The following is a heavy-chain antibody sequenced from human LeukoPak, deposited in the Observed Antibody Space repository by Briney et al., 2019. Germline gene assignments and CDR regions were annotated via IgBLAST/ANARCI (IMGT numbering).Heavy chain of an antibody. CDR1: GGSISHYY. D-gene: IGHD3-10*02. J-gene: IGHJ4*02. V-gene: IGHV4-59*08. CDR2: INYSGNT. CDR3: ARLNVLDISVRHQFDH. Sequence: SETLSLTCTVSGGSISHYYWSWIRQPPGKGLEWIAYINYSGNTDYNPSLKSRVTISVDTSKNHLSLKRNSVTDADTAVYYCARLNVLDISVRHQFDHWGQGTLVTVSS.